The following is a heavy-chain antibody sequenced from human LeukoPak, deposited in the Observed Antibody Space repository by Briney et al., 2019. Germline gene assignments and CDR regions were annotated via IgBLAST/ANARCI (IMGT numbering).Heavy chain of an antibody. Sequence: ASVKVSCKVSGYTFTDYYMHWVQQAPGKGLEWMGLVDPEDGETIYAEKFQGRVTITADTSTDTAYMELSSLRSEDTAVYYCATVKNWSDDGPFDYWGQGTLVTVSS. CDR3: ATVKNWSDDGPFDY. D-gene: IGHD1-1*01. CDR2: VDPEDGET. CDR1: GYTFTDYY. J-gene: IGHJ4*02. V-gene: IGHV1-69-2*01.